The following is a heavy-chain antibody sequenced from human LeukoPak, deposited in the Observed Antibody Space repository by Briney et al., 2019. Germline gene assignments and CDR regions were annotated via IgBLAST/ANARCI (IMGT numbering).Heavy chain of an antibody. Sequence: GGSLRLSCAASGFTFSSYAMSWVRQAPGKGLEWVSAISGSGSSTYYADSVKGRFTISRDNSKNTLYLQMNSLRAEDTAVYYCAKDLLPGTMIVVVSDYWGQGTLVTVSS. CDR3: AKDLLPGTMIVVVSDY. J-gene: IGHJ4*02. D-gene: IGHD3-22*01. CDR2: ISGSGSST. V-gene: IGHV3-23*01. CDR1: GFTFSSYA.